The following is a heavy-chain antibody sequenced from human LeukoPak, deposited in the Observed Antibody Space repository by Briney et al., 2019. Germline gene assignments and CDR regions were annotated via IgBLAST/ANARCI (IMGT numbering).Heavy chain of an antibody. D-gene: IGHD3-10*01. CDR1: GFTFSSYG. CDR3: AKDPTLLWFGELCYFDY. CDR2: IRYDGSNK. V-gene: IGHV3-30*02. J-gene: IGHJ4*02. Sequence: GGSLRLSCAASGFTFSSYGMHWVRQAPGKGLEWVAFIRYDGSNKHYADSVKGRFTISRDNSKNTLYLQMNSLGAEDTAVYYCAKDPTLLWFGELCYFDYWGQGTLVTVSS.